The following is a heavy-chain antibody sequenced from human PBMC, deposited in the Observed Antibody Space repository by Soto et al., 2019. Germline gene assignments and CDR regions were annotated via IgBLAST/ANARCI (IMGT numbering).Heavy chain of an antibody. CDR3: ARSPSYGAHPRGVGFDY. CDR1: GGTVSSYA. J-gene: IGHJ4*02. D-gene: IGHD4-17*01. CDR2: IIPIFGTA. Sequence: QVQLVQSGAEVKKPGSSVNVSCKASGGTVSSYAISWVRQAPGQGLEWMGGIIPIFGTANYAQKFQGRVTITADESTSTGYMELSRLRSEDTAVYYCARSPSYGAHPRGVGFDYWGQGPLVTVSS. V-gene: IGHV1-69*01.